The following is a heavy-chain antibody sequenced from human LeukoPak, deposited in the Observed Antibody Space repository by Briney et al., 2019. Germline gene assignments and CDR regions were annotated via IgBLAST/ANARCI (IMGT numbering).Heavy chain of an antibody. CDR2: INPSGGST. Sequence: AAVTVSFTCSGYTFTNYYMHWVRQAPGQGGEGMGIINPSGGSTSYAHKFQGRVTMTRDTSTSTVYMELSSLRSEDTAVYYCARGPYTLTTLFDYWGRGTVVTVSS. J-gene: IGHJ4*02. D-gene: IGHD4-17*01. V-gene: IGHV1-46*01. CDR1: GYTFTNYY. CDR3: ARGPYTLTTLFDY.